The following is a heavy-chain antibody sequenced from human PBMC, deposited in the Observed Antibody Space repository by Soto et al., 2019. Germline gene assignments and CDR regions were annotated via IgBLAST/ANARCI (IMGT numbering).Heavy chain of an antibody. CDR2: IVVGSGNT. D-gene: IGHD6-13*01. CDR1: GFTFTSSA. Sequence: SVKVSFKASGFTFTSSAVQLVRQARVQRLEWIGWIVVGSGNTNYAQKFQERVTITRDMSTSTAYMELSSLRSEDTAVYYCAAPNSSSWYGEYYYYGMDVWGQGTKVTVYS. V-gene: IGHV1-58*01. J-gene: IGHJ6*02. CDR3: AAPNSSSWYGEYYYYGMDV.